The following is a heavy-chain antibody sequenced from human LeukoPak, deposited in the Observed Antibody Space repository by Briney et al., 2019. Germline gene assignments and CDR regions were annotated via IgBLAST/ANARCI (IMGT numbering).Heavy chain of an antibody. CDR2: IDPSDSYT. Sequence: RGESLKISCKGSGYSFTSYWISWVRKMPGKGLEWMGRIDPSDSYTSYSPSFQGHGTISADKSISTAYLQWSSLKASDTAMYYCARQTIYYGSGTYYGHWGQGTLVTVSS. V-gene: IGHV5-10-1*01. CDR1: GYSFTSYW. CDR3: ARQTIYYGSGTYYGH. J-gene: IGHJ4*02. D-gene: IGHD3-10*01.